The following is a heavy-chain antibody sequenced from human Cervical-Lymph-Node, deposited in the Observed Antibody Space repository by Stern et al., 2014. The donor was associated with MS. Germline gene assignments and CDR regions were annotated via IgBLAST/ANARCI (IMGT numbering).Heavy chain of an antibody. CDR3: TRGWNGAQDS. Sequence: VQLEESGPGLVKPSGTLSLTCAVSGGSISSTNWWSWVRQPPGQGLEWIGEIYHSESANYNPSLKSRVTISGDKSKNQFSLKLSSVTAADTAMYYCTRGWNGAQDSWGQGALVTVSS. CDR2: IYHSESA. D-gene: IGHD1-1*01. CDR1: GGSISSTNW. V-gene: IGHV4-4*02. J-gene: IGHJ4*02.